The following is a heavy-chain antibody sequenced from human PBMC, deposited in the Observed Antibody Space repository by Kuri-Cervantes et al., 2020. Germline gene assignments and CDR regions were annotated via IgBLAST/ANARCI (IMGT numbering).Heavy chain of an antibody. CDR2: ISYDGSNK. CDR3: ARGAGLERRRESYYYAMDV. V-gene: IGHV3-30*07. Sequence: GGSLRLSCAASGFTFSSYAMHWVRQAPGKGLEWVAVISYDGSNKYYADSVKGRFTISRDNSKNSLYLQMNSLKTEDTAVYYCARGAGLERRRESYYYAMDVWGQGTAVTVSS. D-gene: IGHD1-1*01. J-gene: IGHJ6*02. CDR1: GFTFSSYA.